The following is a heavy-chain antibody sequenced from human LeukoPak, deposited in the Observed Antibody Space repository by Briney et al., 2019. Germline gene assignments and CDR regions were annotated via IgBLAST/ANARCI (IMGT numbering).Heavy chain of an antibody. J-gene: IGHJ4*02. CDR2: ISYDGSNK. Sequence: GGSLRLSCATSGFTFTDYGMNWVRQAPGKGLEWVAVISYDGSNKYYADSVKGRFTISRDNSKNTLYLQMNSLRAEDTAVYYCARDSRIYSGSSLFDYWGQGTLVTVSS. CDR3: ARDSRIYSGSSLFDY. V-gene: IGHV3-30*03. D-gene: IGHD1-26*01. CDR1: GFTFTDYG.